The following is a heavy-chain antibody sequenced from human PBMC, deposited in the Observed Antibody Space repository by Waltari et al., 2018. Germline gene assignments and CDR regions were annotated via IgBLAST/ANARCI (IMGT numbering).Heavy chain of an antibody. CDR2: ITADSRSR. J-gene: IGHJ2*01. CDR1: GFMFSIYP. CDR3: AKADFGNPYWFFDL. D-gene: IGHD3-10*01. Sequence: EGQLLESGGGLVQTGGSLRLSCAASGFMFSIYPMTWVRQAPGKGLEWVSTITADSRSRNYADSVKGRFTISRDNSKNILDLQMNTLRAEDTAVYFCAKADFGNPYWFFDLWGRGTLLTVSS. V-gene: IGHV3-23*01.